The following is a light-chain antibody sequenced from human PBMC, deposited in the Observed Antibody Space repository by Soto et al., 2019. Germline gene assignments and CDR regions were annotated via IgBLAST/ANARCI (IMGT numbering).Light chain of an antibody. J-gene: IGLJ2*01. CDR1: SSNLGAGHN. CDR3: QSYDNSLNGAV. V-gene: IGLV1-40*01. CDR2: TDS. Sequence: QSVLTQPPSVSGAPGQRVTISCTGTSSNLGAGHNVHWYQQLPGTVPKLLIHTDSNRPSGVPDRFSGSRSGTSASLAITGLQAEDEADYYCQSYDNSLNGAVFGGGTKLTVL.